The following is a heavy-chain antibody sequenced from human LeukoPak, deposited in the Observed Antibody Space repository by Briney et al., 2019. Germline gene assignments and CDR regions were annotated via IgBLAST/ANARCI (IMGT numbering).Heavy chain of an antibody. Sequence: PGGSLRLSCAASGFTFSNYAMSWVRQAPGKGLEWVSAVTGNGRSTYYADSVKGRFTISRDNSDNTMYLQMNSLRAEDTAVYYCAKRRDREIISGTTDYFDYWGQGTLVTVSS. CDR1: GFTFSNYA. V-gene: IGHV3-23*01. CDR2: VTGNGRST. D-gene: IGHD1-20*01. J-gene: IGHJ4*02. CDR3: AKRRDREIISGTTDYFDY.